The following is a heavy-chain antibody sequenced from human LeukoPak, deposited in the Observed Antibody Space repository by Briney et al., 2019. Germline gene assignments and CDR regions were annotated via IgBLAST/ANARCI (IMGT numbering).Heavy chain of an antibody. CDR1: GFSFSTYA. D-gene: IGHD5-18*01. CDR3: ATYRQVMLPFES. J-gene: IGHJ4*02. V-gene: IGHV3-23*01. Sequence: PGGVLRLSCAASGFSFSTYAMNWVRQAPGKGLEWVSSTFQGGGEIHYADSVRGRFTISTDNSRSTLILQMNSLRGEDTAIYYGATYRQVMLPFESWGQGTLVTVSS. CDR2: TFQGGGEI.